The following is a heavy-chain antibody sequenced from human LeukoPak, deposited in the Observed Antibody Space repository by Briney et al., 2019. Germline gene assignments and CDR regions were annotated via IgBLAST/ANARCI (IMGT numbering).Heavy chain of an antibody. Sequence: GGSLRFSCAASGFTFSSYWMHWVRQAPGKGLVWVSRINEDGSTTNYADSVKGRSTIFRDNAKNTLYLQMNSLRAEDTAVYYCVRDLGGRSGHWGQGTLVTVSS. CDR1: GFTFSSYW. V-gene: IGHV3-74*01. CDR2: INEDGSTT. CDR3: VRDLGGRSGH. D-gene: IGHD1-26*01. J-gene: IGHJ4*02.